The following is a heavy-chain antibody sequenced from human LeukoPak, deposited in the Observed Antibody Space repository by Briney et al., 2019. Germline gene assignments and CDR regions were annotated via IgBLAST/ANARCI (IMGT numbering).Heavy chain of an antibody. J-gene: IGHJ6*02. CDR2: IGLITTTT. V-gene: IGHV3-48*01. CDR3: ARDTREGLDV. CDR1: GFTFSSYA. Sequence: GGSLRLSCAASGFTFSSYAMNWVRKTPGRGLEWLSYIGLITTTTSYADSVEGRFTISRDNAKNSLFLQMNSLKVDDTAVYFCARDTREGLDVWGLGTTVTVSS.